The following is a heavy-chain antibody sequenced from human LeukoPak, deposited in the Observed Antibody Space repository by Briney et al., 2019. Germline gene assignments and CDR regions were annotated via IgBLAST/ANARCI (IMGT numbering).Heavy chain of an antibody. CDR1: GFTFSTYS. D-gene: IGHD4-17*01. J-gene: IGHJ4*02. CDR3: ARDLDPPPFYGDYEY. Sequence: GGSLRLSCAASGFTFSTYSMNWVRQAPGKALEWVSSISTSSSNIYYADSVKGRFTISRDNAKNSLYLQMNSLRAEDTAVYYCARDLDPPPFYGDYEYWGQGTLVTVSS. V-gene: IGHV3-21*01. CDR2: ISTSSSNI.